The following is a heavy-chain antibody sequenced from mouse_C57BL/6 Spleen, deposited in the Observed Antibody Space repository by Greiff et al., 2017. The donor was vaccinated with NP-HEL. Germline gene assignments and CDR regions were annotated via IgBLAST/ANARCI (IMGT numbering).Heavy chain of an antibody. Sequence: QVQLQPPGAELVMPGASVKLSCQASGYTFPSYWMHWVKQRPGQGLEWIGEIDPSDSYTNYNQNFKCKSTLTVDKSSSTAYMQLSSLTSEDSAVYYCARRAYYSNYEGYCDVWGTGTTVTVAS. CDR2: IDPSDSYT. V-gene: IGHV1-69*01. D-gene: IGHD2-5*01. CDR1: GYTFPSYW. J-gene: IGHJ1*03. CDR3: ARRAYYSNYEGYCDV.